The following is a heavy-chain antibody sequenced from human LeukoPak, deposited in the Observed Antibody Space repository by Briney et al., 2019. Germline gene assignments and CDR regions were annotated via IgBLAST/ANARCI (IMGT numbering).Heavy chain of an antibody. CDR2: IYTSGST. J-gene: IGHJ5*02. Sequence: SQTLSLTCTVSGGSISSGSYYWSWIRQPAGKGLEWIGRIYTSGSTNYNPSLKSRVTISVDTSKNQFSLKLSSVTAADTAVYYCAREDSELARPRYNWFDPWGQGTLVTVSS. V-gene: IGHV4-61*02. CDR3: AREDSELARPRYNWFDP. D-gene: IGHD6-6*01. CDR1: GGSISSGSYY.